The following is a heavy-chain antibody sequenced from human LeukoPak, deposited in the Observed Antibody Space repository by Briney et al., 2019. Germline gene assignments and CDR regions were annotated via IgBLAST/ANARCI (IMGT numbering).Heavy chain of an antibody. CDR2: IYYSGST. CDR1: GGPISSYY. J-gene: IGHJ4*02. Sequence: SETLSLTCTVSGGPISSYYWSWIRQPPGKGLEWIGYIYYSGSTNYNPSLKSRVTISVDTSKNQFSLKLSSVTAADTAVYYCARQTSGYSYGSFDYWGQGTLVTVSS. D-gene: IGHD5-18*01. V-gene: IGHV4-59*08. CDR3: ARQTSGYSYGSFDY.